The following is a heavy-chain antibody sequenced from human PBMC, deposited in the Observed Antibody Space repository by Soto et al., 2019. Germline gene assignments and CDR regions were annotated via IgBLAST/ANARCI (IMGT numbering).Heavy chain of an antibody. CDR3: AKDSGYQLPDNYFYYGLDV. CDR2: ISYDEIDK. D-gene: IGHD2-2*01. V-gene: IGHV3-30*18. J-gene: IGHJ6*02. CDR1: GYTFTGCY. Sequence: SCKASGYTFTGCYVHWVREAPGQGLEWVAAISYDEIDKKYASSVKGRFTVSRDNVKNTLSLQMNSLRPEDTAVYYCAKDSGYQLPDNYFYYGLDVWGQGTTVTVSS.